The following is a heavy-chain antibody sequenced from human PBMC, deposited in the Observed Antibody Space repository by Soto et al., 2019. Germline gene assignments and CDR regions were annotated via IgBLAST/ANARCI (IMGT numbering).Heavy chain of an antibody. CDR3: ARGTGRDRRYFDWLHGFGSDDAFDI. Sequence: GASVKVSCKASGYTFTSYGISWVRQAPGQGLEWMGWISAYNGNTNYAQKLQGRVTMTTDTSTSTAYMELRSLRSDDTAVYYCARGTGRDRRYFDWLHGFGSDDAFDIWGQGTMVTVSS. CDR2: ISAYNGNT. J-gene: IGHJ3*02. CDR1: GYTFTSYG. V-gene: IGHV1-18*01. D-gene: IGHD3-9*01.